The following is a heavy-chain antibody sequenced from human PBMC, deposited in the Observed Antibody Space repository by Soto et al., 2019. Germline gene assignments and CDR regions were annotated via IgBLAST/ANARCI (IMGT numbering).Heavy chain of an antibody. CDR2: IYWDDDK. D-gene: IGHD6-13*01. Sequence: SGPTLVNPTQTLTLTCTFSGFSLSTSGVGVGWISQPPGKALEWLALIYWDDDKRYSPSLKSRLTITKDTSNNQVALTMTNTEPLDSATYYCAHFSKMQQLAPGTEYFQHLGQGTLVTVSS. J-gene: IGHJ1*01. CDR3: AHFSKMQQLAPGTEYFQH. CDR1: GFSLSTSGVG. V-gene: IGHV2-5*02.